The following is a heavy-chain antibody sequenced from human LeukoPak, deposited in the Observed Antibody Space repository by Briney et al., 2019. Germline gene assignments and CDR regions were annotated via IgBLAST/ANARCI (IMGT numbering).Heavy chain of an antibody. Sequence: GGSLRLSCAASGFTFSSYAMSWVRQAPGKGLEWVSAISGSGGSTYYADSVKGRFTISRDNSKSTLYLQMNSLRAEDTAVYYCAKDYYDSSGSYWGQGTLVTVSS. V-gene: IGHV3-23*01. CDR2: ISGSGGST. CDR1: GFTFSSYA. D-gene: IGHD3-22*01. CDR3: AKDYYDSSGSY. J-gene: IGHJ4*02.